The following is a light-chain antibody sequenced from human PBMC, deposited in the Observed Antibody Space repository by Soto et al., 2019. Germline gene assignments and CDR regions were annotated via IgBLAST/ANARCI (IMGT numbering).Light chain of an antibody. Sequence: QSVLTQPRSVSGSPGQSVTISCTGTSSDVGGYNYVSWYQQYPGTAPKLMIYDVSMRPSGVPDRFSGSKSGNTASLTISGLQAEDEADYYCCSYAGSYNFYVFGTGTKVTVL. CDR3: CSYAGSYNFYV. V-gene: IGLV2-11*01. CDR1: SSDVGGYNY. CDR2: DVS. J-gene: IGLJ1*01.